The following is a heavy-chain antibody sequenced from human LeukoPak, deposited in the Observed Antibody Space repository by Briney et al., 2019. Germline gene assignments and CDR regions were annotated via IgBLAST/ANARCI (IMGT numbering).Heavy chain of an antibody. D-gene: IGHD5-24*01. CDR2: IYGGGDI. CDR1: GFTVSSNY. Sequence: GGSLRLSCAASGFTVSSNYMNWVRQAPGKGLEWVSVIYGGGDIYYADSVKGRFTISRDNSKNTLYLQMNSLRAEDTAVYYCARGAGYNYPYYFDYWGQGTLVTVSS. J-gene: IGHJ4*02. CDR3: ARGAGYNYPYYFDY. V-gene: IGHV3-53*01.